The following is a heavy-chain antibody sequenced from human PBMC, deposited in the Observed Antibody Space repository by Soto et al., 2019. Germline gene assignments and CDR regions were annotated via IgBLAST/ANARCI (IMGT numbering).Heavy chain of an antibody. CDR3: AREYRGRRRYFDY. D-gene: IGHD3-10*01. CDR1: GGSISSYY. CDR2: IYYSGST. V-gene: IGHV4-59*01. J-gene: IGHJ4*02. Sequence: SETLSLTCTVSGGSISSYYWSWIRQPPGKGLEWIGYIYYSGSTNYNPSLKSRVTISVDTSKNQFSLKLSSVTAADTAVYYCAREYRGRRRYFDYWGQGTLVTVSS.